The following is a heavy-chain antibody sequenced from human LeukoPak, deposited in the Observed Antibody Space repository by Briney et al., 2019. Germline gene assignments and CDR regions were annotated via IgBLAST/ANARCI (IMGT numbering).Heavy chain of an antibody. CDR1: GFTFSSYG. V-gene: IGHV3-33*01. CDR3: ARDSVAVQLWFYSWFDP. J-gene: IGHJ5*02. CDR2: IWYDGSNK. D-gene: IGHD5-18*01. Sequence: GALRLSCAASGFTFSSYGMHWVRQAPGKGLEWVAVIWYDGSNKYYADSVKGRFTISRDNSKNTLYLQMNSLRAEDTAVYYCARDSVAVQLWFYSWFDPWGQGTLVTVSS.